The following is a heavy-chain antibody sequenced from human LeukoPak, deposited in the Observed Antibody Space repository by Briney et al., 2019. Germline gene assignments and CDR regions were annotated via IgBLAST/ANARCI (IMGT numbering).Heavy chain of an antibody. CDR1: GFTFSSYE. CDR3: ARARRDCSGGSCYPDYNWFDP. V-gene: IGHV3-48*03. CDR2: ISSSGSAI. J-gene: IGHJ5*02. Sequence: GGSLRLSCAASGFTFSSYEMNWVGQAPGKGLDWVSYISSSGSAIYYADSVRGRFTISRDNAKNSLYLQMNSLRAEGTAVYYCARARRDCSGGSCYPDYNWFDPWDQGTLVTVSS. D-gene: IGHD2-15*01.